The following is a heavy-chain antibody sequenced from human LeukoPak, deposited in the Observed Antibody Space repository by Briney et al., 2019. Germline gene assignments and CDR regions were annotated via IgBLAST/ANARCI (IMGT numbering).Heavy chain of an antibody. CDR1: GFTFSSYA. D-gene: IGHD6-19*01. CDR2: ISGSGGST. Sequence: GGSLRLSCAASGFTFSSYAMSWVRQAPGKGLAWVPPISGSGGSTYDADSVKGRFTISRDNSKNTLYLQMNSLRAEDTAVYYCAKGSSGWYGAAFENYWGQGTLVTVSS. V-gene: IGHV3-23*01. J-gene: IGHJ4*02. CDR3: AKGSSGWYGAAFENY.